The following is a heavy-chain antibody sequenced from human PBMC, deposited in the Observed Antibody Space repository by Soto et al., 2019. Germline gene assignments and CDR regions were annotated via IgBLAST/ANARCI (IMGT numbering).Heavy chain of an antibody. J-gene: IGHJ4*02. Sequence: QVQLVQSGAELKKPGASVKVSCKASEYTFSNYDMNWVRQATGQGPEWISWVNPNNGDTGYAQKFQGRVTLTTDIATTTAYMGLTSLRSEDTAIYYFAKVSRKGCAIDLEYWGQGTLITVSS. CDR1: EYTFSNYD. V-gene: IGHV1-8*01. D-gene: IGHD3-22*01. CDR2: VNPNNGDT. CDR3: AKVSRKGCAIDLEY.